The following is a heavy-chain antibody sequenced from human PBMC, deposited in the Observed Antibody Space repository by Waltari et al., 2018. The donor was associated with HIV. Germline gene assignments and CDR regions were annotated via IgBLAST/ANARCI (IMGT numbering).Heavy chain of an antibody. D-gene: IGHD2-21*01. Sequence: QVQLQQWGAGLLKPSETLSLTCAVYGGSFSGYYWSWIRQPPGKGLEWIGEINHSGSTNYNPSLKSRVTISVDTSKNQFSLKLSSVTAADTAVYYCARAARRIGMFDPWGQGTLVTVSS. J-gene: IGHJ5*02. CDR1: GGSFSGYY. V-gene: IGHV4-34*01. CDR2: INHSGST. CDR3: ARAARRIGMFDP.